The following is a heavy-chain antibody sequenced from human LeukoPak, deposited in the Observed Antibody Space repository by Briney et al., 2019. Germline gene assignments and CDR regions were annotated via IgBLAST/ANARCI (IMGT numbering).Heavy chain of an antibody. Sequence: ETLSLTCTVSGGSISSYYWSWVRQAPGKGLEWVSGINWNGGSTGYADSVKGRFTISRDNAKNSLYLQMNSLRAEDTALYYCARFRGGYSYASAFDIWGQGTMVTVSS. V-gene: IGHV3-20*04. CDR2: INWNGGST. CDR3: ARFRGGYSYASAFDI. J-gene: IGHJ3*02. CDR1: GGSISSYY. D-gene: IGHD5-18*01.